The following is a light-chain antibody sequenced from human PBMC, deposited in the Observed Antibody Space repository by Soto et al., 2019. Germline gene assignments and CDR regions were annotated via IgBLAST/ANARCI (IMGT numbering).Light chain of an antibody. CDR3: AVWDDRLNGPV. J-gene: IGLJ3*02. V-gene: IGLV1-44*01. CDR1: SSNIGSNI. CDR2: SND. Sequence: QSVLTQPPSASGTPGQRVTISCSGSSSNIGSNIVNWYQHLPGTAPKLLIHSNDQRPSGVPDRFSGSKSGTSASLAISGLQSEDEADYYCAVWDDRLNGPVFGEGTKVTVL.